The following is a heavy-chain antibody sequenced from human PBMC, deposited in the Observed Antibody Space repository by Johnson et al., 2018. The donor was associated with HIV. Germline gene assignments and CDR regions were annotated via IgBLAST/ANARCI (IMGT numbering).Heavy chain of an antibody. D-gene: IGHD5-18*01. CDR1: GFTFSSYW. J-gene: IGHJ3*02. V-gene: IGHV3-30-3*01. Sequence: QVQLVESGGGLVQPGGSLRLSCAASGFTFSSYWMSWVRQAPGKGLEWVAVISYDGSNKYYADSVKGRFTISRDNSKNTLYLQMNSLRAEETAVYYCASCTAMVNLDAFEIWCQGTMVTVSS. CDR3: ASCTAMVNLDAFEI. CDR2: ISYDGSNK.